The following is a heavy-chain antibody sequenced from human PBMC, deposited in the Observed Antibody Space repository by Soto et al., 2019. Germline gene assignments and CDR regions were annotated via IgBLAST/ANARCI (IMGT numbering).Heavy chain of an antibody. D-gene: IGHD5-18*01. Sequence: LSLTCTVSGGSISSYYWSWVRQPAGKGLEWIGRVYTSGSTNYNPSLKSRVTMSVDTSENQFSLKLSSVTAADTAVYYCAREREYSYGYGYYGMDVWGQGTTVTVSS. CDR2: VYTSGST. CDR3: AREREYSYGYGYYGMDV. CDR1: GGSISSYY. J-gene: IGHJ6*02. V-gene: IGHV4-4*07.